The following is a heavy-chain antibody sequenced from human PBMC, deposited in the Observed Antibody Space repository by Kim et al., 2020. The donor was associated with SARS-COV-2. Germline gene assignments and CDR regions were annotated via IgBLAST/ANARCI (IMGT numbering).Heavy chain of an antibody. Sequence: SVKVSCKASGGTFSSYAISWVRQAPGQGLEWMGGIIPIFGTANYAQKFQGRVTITADESTSTAYMELSSLRSEDTAVYYCAGGAHGAAGPFDYWGQGTLVTVSS. CDR3: AGGAHGAAGPFDY. V-gene: IGHV1-69*13. CDR1: GGTFSSYA. J-gene: IGHJ4*02. CDR2: IIPIFGTA. D-gene: IGHD6-13*01.